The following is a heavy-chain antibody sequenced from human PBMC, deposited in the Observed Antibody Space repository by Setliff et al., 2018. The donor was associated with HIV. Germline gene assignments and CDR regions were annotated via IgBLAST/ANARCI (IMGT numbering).Heavy chain of an antibody. CDR3: AKERSNNDGTYDF. CDR2: IYYNGNA. D-gene: IGHD1-1*01. CDR1: GGSMRSSGYS. J-gene: IGHJ3*01. V-gene: IGHV4-30-2*01. Sequence: TLSLTCAVSGGSMRSSGYSWTWIRQAPGKGLEWVGYIYYNGNAYYNPSLSSRLTISVDTPNNQFSLRLTSVTAADTATYYCAKERSNNDGTYDFWGRGTVVT.